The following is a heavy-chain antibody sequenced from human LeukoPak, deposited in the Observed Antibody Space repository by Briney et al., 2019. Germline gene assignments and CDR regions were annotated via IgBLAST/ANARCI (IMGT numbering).Heavy chain of an antibody. CDR1: GGSISSGDYY. J-gene: IGHJ6*03. CDR2: IYYSGST. V-gene: IGHV4-30-4*08. D-gene: IGHD3-22*01. Sequence: SQTLSLTCTVSGGSISSGDYYWSWIRQPPGKGLEWIGYIYYSGSTNYNPSLKSRVTISVDTSKDQFSLKLSSVTAADTAVYYCARAMVFPFYYDSSGYYYVPLYYYYMDVWGKGTTVTVSS. CDR3: ARAMVFPFYYDSSGYYYVPLYYYYMDV.